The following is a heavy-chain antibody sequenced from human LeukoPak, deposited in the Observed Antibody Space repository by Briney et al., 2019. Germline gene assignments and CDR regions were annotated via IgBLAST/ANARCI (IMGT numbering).Heavy chain of an antibody. D-gene: IGHD2-21*01. CDR3: AKDRGPLAYYFQIDY. CDR2: ISGSGGST. CDR1: GFTFSSYA. V-gene: IGHV3-23*01. Sequence: TGGSLRLSCAASGFTFSSYAMSWVRQAPGKGLEWVSAISGSGGSTYYADSVKGRFTISRDNSKNTLYLQMNSLRAEDTAVYYCAKDRGPLAYYFQIDYWGQGTLVTVSS. J-gene: IGHJ4*02.